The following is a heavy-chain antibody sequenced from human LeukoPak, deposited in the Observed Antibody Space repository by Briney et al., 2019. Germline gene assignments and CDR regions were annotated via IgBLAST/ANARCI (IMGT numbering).Heavy chain of an antibody. CDR2: IYYTGST. D-gene: IGHD3-22*01. J-gene: IGHJ4*02. CDR1: GGSISNYY. CDR3: AGGGDSGGYYYPMFNY. V-gene: IGHV4-59*01. Sequence: PSETLSLTCTVSGGSISNYYWSWIRQPPGKGLEWIGYIYYTGSTNYNLSLKSRVTISVDTSKNQFSLKLSSPTASDTAVYYCAGGGDSGGYYYPMFNYWGQGTLVTVSS.